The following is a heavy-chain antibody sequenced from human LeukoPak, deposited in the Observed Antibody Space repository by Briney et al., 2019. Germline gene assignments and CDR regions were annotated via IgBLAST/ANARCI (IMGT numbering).Heavy chain of an antibody. CDR1: GFTFSSYG. V-gene: IGHV3-30*03. J-gene: IGHJ4*02. CDR3: ARDDRYTSWN. D-gene: IGHD5-18*01. CDR2: ISYDVINK. Sequence: GGSLGLSCAASGFTFSSYGMHWVRQAPGKGLEWVAVISYDVINKYYADSVKGRFTISRDNAKNSLYLQMNSLRAEDMAVYYCARDDRYTSWNWGQGTLVTVSS.